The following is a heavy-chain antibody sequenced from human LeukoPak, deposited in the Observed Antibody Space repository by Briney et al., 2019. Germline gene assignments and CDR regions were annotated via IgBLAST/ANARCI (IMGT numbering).Heavy chain of an antibody. CDR3: ARGSRSGNWYFDL. Sequence: PSETLSLTCTVSGGSISISYWSSIRQPPGKGLEWIGYIYYDGSTSYNPSLKSRVSISVDTSKNQFSLNLSSVTAADTAVYYCARGSRSGNWYFDLWGRGTLVTVSS. CDR2: IYYDGST. CDR1: GGSISISY. J-gene: IGHJ2*01. V-gene: IGHV4-59*01. D-gene: IGHD1-14*01.